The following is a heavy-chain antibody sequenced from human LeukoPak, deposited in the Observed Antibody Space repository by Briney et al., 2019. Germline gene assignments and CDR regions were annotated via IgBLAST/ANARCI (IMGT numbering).Heavy chain of an antibody. D-gene: IGHD1-1*01. J-gene: IGHJ4*02. CDR3: ARVSGRLERQSDLDY. Sequence: PGGCLRLSCAASRFTFAIYSMNWVRQAPREGLEWVSSISGDSTYIYNAGSVKGRFTISRDNAQASLYLQMISLRADDTAVYYCARVSGRLERQSDLDYWGQGTLVIVSS. CDR2: ISGDSTYI. V-gene: IGHV3-21*01. CDR1: RFTFAIYS.